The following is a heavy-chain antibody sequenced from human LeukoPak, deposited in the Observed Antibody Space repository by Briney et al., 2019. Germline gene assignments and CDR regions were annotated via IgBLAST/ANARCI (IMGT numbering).Heavy chain of an antibody. CDR1: GGTFSSYA. J-gene: IGHJ5*02. CDR2: IIPIFGTA. CDR3: ARSRSRYYYDSSGYYHERGTLYNCFDP. D-gene: IGHD3-22*01. V-gene: IGHV1-69*01. Sequence: GSSVNVSCKASGGTFSSYAISWVRQAPGQGLDWMGGIIPIFGTANYAQKFQGRVTITADESTSTAYMELSSLRSEDTAVYYCARSRSRYYYDSSGYYHERGTLYNCFDPWGQGTLVTVSS.